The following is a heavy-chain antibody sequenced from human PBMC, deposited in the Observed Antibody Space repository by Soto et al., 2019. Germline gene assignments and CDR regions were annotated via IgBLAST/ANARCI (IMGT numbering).Heavy chain of an antibody. Sequence: QVQLVQSGAEVKKPGSSVKVSCKASGGTFSPYTINWVRQAPGQGLEWMGRIIPFHGVTNYARKFQARVTITADKSTSTAYMXLSGLRFEDTALXXXTXXXXITVSTWSFGGFWGRGTLVTVSS. CDR2: IIPFHGVT. V-gene: IGHV1-69*02. CDR1: GGTFSPYT. D-gene: IGHD3-10*01. CDR3: TXXXXITVSTWSFGGF. J-gene: IGHJ4*02.